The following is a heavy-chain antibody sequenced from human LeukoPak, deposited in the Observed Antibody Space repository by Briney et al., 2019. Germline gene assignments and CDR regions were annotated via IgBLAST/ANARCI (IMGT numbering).Heavy chain of an antibody. CDR1: GFTFSEYG. CDR3: ARDKGYYYDSSGYYVSSRYFDY. CDR2: IRFDGSDK. J-gene: IGHJ4*02. V-gene: IGHV3-30*02. D-gene: IGHD3-22*01. Sequence: PGGSLRLSCASSGFTFSEYGMQWVRQAPSKGLEWVAFIRFDGSDKYYADSVKGRFTISRDNSKNTLYLQMNSLRAEDTAVYYCARDKGYYYDSSGYYVSSRYFDYWGQGTLVTVSS.